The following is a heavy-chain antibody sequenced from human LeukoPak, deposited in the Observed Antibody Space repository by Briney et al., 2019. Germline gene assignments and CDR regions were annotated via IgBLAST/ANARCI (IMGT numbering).Heavy chain of an antibody. V-gene: IGHV3-21*01. CDR1: GFTFSSYS. CDR3: ARSSTYYYDSSGYEFDY. J-gene: IGHJ4*02. D-gene: IGHD3-22*01. CDR2: ISSSSSYI. Sequence: RPGGSLRLSCAASGFTFSSYSMNWVRQAPGKGLEWVSSISSSSSYIYYADSVKGRFTISRDNAKNSLYLQMNSLRAEDTAVYYCARSSTYYYDSSGYEFDYWGQGTLVTVSS.